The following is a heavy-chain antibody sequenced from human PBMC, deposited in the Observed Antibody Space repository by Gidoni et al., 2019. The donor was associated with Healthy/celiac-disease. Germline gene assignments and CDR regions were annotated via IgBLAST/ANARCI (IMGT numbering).Heavy chain of an antibody. D-gene: IGHD3-9*01. CDR3: VKGSTDYYFDN. Sequence: EVQLLESGGGLVQPGGSLRLSCAASGFTFSTYAMYWVRQTPEKGLEWVSAATPSGGTTYYTDSVKGRFTISRDNSKNTLYLQMNSLRGEDTAKYYCVKGSTDYYFDNWGQGTLVTVSS. CDR1: GFTFSTYA. CDR2: ATPSGGTT. V-gene: IGHV3-23*01. J-gene: IGHJ4*02.